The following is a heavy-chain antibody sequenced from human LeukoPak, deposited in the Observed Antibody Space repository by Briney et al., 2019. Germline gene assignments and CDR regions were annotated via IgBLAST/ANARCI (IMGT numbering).Heavy chain of an antibody. CDR2: INSDGSEG. CDR3: ARSSYSSSSSV. D-gene: IGHD6-6*01. V-gene: IGHV3-7*03. CDR1: GFAFSGFW. J-gene: IGHJ3*01. Sequence: GGSLRLSCAVSGFAFSGFWMSWSRQAPGKGLEWVASINSDGSEGNYADVVKGRFTISRDNAKNSLYLQINSLRAEDTAVYYCARSSYSSSSSVWGQGTMVTVSS.